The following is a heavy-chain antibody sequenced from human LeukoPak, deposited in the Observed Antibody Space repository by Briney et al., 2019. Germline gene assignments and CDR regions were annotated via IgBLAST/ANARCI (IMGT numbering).Heavy chain of an antibody. CDR2: INPNSGGT. Sequence: WASVKVSCKASGYTFTGYYMHWVRQAPGQGLEWMGWINPNSGGTNYAQKFQGRVTMTRDTSISTAYMELSRLRSDDTAVYYCATHAMVRGVTTFDYWGQGTLVTVSS. CDR1: GYTFTGYY. V-gene: IGHV1-2*02. J-gene: IGHJ4*02. CDR3: ATHAMVRGVTTFDY. D-gene: IGHD3-10*01.